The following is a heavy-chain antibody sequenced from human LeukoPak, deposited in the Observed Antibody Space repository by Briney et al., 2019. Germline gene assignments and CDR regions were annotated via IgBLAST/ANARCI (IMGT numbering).Heavy chain of an antibody. J-gene: IGHJ4*02. D-gene: IGHD3-10*01. CDR1: GFSFSIFA. CDR2: IGGTGTTT. Sequence: GGSLRHSCAASGFSFSIFAINWVRQAPGKGLEWVSGIGGTGTTTYYADSVKSRFTISRDNSKNTVFLQLSSLSAEDTAVYYCARGRGGSGNYYFDYWGQGTLVIASS. V-gene: IGHV3-23*01. CDR3: ARGRGGSGNYYFDY.